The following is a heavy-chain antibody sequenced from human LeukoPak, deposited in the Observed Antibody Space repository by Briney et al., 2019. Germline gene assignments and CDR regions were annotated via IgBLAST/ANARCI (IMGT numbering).Heavy chain of an antibody. V-gene: IGHV3-48*03. J-gene: IGHJ3*02. CDR1: GFTFSSYE. CDR3: ASLFIVPGAFDI. D-gene: IGHD1-26*01. CDR2: ISSSGSTI. Sequence: GGSLRLSCAASGFTFSSYEMNWVRQAPGKGLEWVSYISSSGSTIYYADSVKGRFTISRDSAKNSLYLQMNSLRAEDTAVYYCASLFIVPGAFDIWGQGTMVTVSS.